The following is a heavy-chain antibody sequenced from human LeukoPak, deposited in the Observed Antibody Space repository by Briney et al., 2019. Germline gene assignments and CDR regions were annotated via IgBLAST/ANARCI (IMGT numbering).Heavy chain of an antibody. D-gene: IGHD3-16*02. Sequence: VASVKVSCRASGYTFTGYYMHWVRQAPGQGLGWMGWINPNSGGTNYAQKFQGRVTMTRDTSISTAYMELSRLRSDDTAVYYCARAFDYVWGSYRYTSGSNFDYWGQGTLVTVSS. CDR3: ARAFDYVWGSYRYTSGSNFDY. J-gene: IGHJ4*02. V-gene: IGHV1-2*02. CDR2: INPNSGGT. CDR1: GYTFTGYY.